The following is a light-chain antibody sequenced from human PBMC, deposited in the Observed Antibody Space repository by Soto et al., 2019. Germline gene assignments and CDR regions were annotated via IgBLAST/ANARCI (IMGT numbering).Light chain of an antibody. J-gene: IGKJ1*01. CDR2: AAT. V-gene: IGKV1-39*01. Sequence: DIQLTHSPSSLSASLGDTVSVTCRASQAISSHLNWYQHNPGRAPRLLIYAATRLQSGAPSRFSRSGSGNVFTLTISSLQLEDFPTYYCKQTFPTPWTFRQGTKVEIX. CDR1: QAISSH. CDR3: KQTFPTPWT.